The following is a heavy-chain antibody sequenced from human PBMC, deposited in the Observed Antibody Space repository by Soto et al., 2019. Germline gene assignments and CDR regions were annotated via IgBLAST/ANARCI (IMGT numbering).Heavy chain of an antibody. J-gene: IGHJ4*02. CDR2: IWYDGSNK. D-gene: IGHD6-19*01. CDR3: ARKYSSGWDTEDTEGLDY. CDR1: GFTFSSYG. V-gene: IGHV3-33*01. Sequence: GGSLRLSCAASGFTFSSYGMHWVRQAPGKGLEWVAVIWYDGSNKYYADSVKGRFTISRDNSKNTLYLQMNSLRAEDTAVYYCARKYSSGWDTEDTEGLDYWGQGTLVTVSS.